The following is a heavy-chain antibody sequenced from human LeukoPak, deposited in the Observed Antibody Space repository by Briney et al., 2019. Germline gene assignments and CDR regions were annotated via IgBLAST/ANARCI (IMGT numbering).Heavy chain of an antibody. D-gene: IGHD2-2*01. CDR1: GDSVSSGSYY. V-gene: IGHV4-61*01. CDR2: IYYSGST. Sequence: SETLSLTCTVSGDSVSSGSYYWSWIRQPPGKGLEWIGHIYYSGSTNYNSSLKNRVTISVDTSKNQFSLKLTSVTAADTDVYYCARAPIGYCSSTSCFGHEYWGQGTLVTVSS. J-gene: IGHJ4*02. CDR3: ARAPIGYCSSTSCFGHEY.